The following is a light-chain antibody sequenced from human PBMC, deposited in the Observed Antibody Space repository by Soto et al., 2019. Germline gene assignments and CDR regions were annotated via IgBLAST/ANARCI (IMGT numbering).Light chain of an antibody. CDR2: KAS. J-gene: IGKJ4*01. CDR3: QQYERYPMT. V-gene: IGKV1-5*03. CDR1: QSISPW. Sequence: DSHITHLPSTLSPSLGDRVTITCRPSQSISPWLAWYQQKPGKAPKILISKASTLQSGVPPRFSGSGSGTEFTLTISSLQPDDFATYYCQQYERYPMTFGGGTKVDIK.